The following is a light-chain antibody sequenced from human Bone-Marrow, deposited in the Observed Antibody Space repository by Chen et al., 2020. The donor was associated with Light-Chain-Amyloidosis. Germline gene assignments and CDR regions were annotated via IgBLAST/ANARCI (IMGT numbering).Light chain of an antibody. CDR2: AGS. J-gene: IGLJ1*01. Sequence: QSALTQPASVSGSPGQSITISCTGTSGDVGTYNYVSWYQQHPGKAPKVMIYAGSNRPSGVSNRVSGSKTANTASLTISGLQAEDEADYYCSSFTSSSSYVFGPGTKVTVL. CDR3: SSFTSSSSYV. CDR1: SGDVGTYNY. V-gene: IGLV2-14*01.